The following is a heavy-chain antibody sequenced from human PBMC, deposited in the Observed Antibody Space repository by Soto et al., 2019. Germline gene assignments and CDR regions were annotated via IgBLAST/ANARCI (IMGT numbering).Heavy chain of an antibody. CDR1: GYPVTAYY. V-gene: IGHV1-2*02. D-gene: IGHD3-16*01. CDR2: INPATGAA. J-gene: IGHJ3*02. CDR3: ARGGGVGGAGSAAFDM. Sequence: QLHLVQSGAVVKKPGASVTVSCSASGYPVTAYYMHWVRQAPGRGLEWMGGINPATGAAKYTQTFEGRVHWTTDTPTSMGSLELSGLTPEDTAVFSWARGGGVGGAGSAAFDMWGQGTLVTVSS.